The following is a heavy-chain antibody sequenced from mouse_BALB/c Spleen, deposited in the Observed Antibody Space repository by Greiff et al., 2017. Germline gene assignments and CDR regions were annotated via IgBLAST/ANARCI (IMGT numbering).Heavy chain of an antibody. V-gene: IGHV5-4*02. CDR2: ISDGGSDT. CDR3: AGGYYGSSYFAY. CDR1: GFTFSDYY. D-gene: IGHD1-1*01. Sequence: EVKLVESGGGLVKPGGSLNLSCAASGFTFSDYYMYWVRQTPEKGLEWVGTISDGGSDTYYSDNVKGRITIPRDNAKNNLYLQMSSLKSEDTAVYYCAGGYYGSSYFAYWGQGTLVTVSA. J-gene: IGHJ3*01.